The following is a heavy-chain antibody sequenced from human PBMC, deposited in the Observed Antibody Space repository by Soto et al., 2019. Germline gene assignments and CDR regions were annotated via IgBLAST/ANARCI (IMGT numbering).Heavy chain of an antibody. CDR1: GYSFTSYW. D-gene: IGHD3-3*01. Sequence: PGESLKISCKGSGYSFTSYWISWVRQMPGKGLEWMGRIDPSDSYTKYSPSYQGQVTISADKSITTAYLQWSSLKASDTGIYFCVRYTYYDFLEAYSRGWIDTWGQGTLVTVSS. V-gene: IGHV5-10-1*04. CDR3: VRYTYYDFLEAYSRGWIDT. CDR2: IDPSDSYT. J-gene: IGHJ5*02.